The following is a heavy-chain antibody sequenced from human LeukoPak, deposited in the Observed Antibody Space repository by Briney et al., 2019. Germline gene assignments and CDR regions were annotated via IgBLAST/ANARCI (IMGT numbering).Heavy chain of an antibody. Sequence: SETLSLTCTVSGASMTNYYWSWIRKPPGKGLEWIGYIYYSGITNYNPSLKSRLSISVDTSKNQFSLKVSSVTAADTAVYYCARAYGGNSFDYWGLGTLVTVSS. D-gene: IGHD4-23*01. V-gene: IGHV4-59*12. J-gene: IGHJ4*02. CDR1: GASMTNYY. CDR3: ARAYGGNSFDY. CDR2: IYYSGIT.